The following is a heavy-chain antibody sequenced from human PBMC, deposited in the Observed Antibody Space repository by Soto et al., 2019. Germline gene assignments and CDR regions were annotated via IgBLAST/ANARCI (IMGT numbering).Heavy chain of an antibody. CDR2: IKQDGSEK. Sequence: VQLVESGGGLVQPGGSLRLSCAASGFTFSSYWMSWVRQAPGKGLEWVANIKQDGSEKYYVDSVKGRFTISRDNAKNSLYLQMNSLRAEDTAVYYCAREEEQLADTEYFQHWGQGTLVTVSS. CDR1: GFTFSSYW. J-gene: IGHJ1*01. V-gene: IGHV3-7*01. CDR3: AREEEQLADTEYFQH. D-gene: IGHD6-13*01.